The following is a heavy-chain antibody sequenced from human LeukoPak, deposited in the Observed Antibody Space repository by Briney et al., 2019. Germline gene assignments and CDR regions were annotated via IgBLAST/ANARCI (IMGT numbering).Heavy chain of an antibody. J-gene: IGHJ6*03. CDR1: GFTFSSYS. CDR2: ISSSSSYI. Sequence: GGSLRLSCAGSGFTFSSYSMNWVRQAPGKGLEWVSSISSSSSYIYYADSVKGRFTISRDNAKNSLYLQMNSLRAEDTAVYYCARGEISGYEAYYYMDVWGKGTTVTVSS. CDR3: ARGEISGYEAYYYMDV. D-gene: IGHD5-12*01. V-gene: IGHV3-21*01.